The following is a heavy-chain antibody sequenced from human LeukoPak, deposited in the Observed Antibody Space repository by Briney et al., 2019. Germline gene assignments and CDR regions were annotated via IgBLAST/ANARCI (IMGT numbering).Heavy chain of an antibody. Sequence: GGSLRLSCAASGFTFSSYGMHWVRQAPGKGLEWVAVIWYDGSNKYYADSVKGRFTISRDNSKNTLYLQMNSLRAEDTAVYYCASKHYYGSGSSAEYFQHWGQGTLVTVSS. D-gene: IGHD3-10*01. J-gene: IGHJ1*01. V-gene: IGHV3-30*19. CDR3: ASKHYYGSGSSAEYFQH. CDR2: IWYDGSNK. CDR1: GFTFSSYG.